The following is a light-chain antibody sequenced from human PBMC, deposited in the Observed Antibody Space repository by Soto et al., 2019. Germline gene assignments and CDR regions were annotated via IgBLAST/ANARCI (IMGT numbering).Light chain of an antibody. V-gene: IGKV3-11*01. Sequence: EVVLTQSPATLSLSPGERAALSCRASQSVSTFLVWYQQKPGQAARILLYDASTRATGIPARCSGSGSRTAFTPTISSREPAEYAVYYCYQRSNGCALTFGQGTRVAIK. CDR3: YQRSNGCALT. J-gene: IGKJ5*01. CDR2: DAS. CDR1: QSVSTF.